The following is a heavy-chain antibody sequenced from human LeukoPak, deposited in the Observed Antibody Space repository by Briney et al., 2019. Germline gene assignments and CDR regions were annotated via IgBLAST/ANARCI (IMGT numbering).Heavy chain of an antibody. CDR2: IKQDGNEK. CDR3: ARDTLGEGEDANYAVYYFDY. V-gene: IGHV3-7*01. Sequence: GGSLRLSCAASGFSFTSYWMSWVRQAPGKGLEWVANIKQDGNEKYYADSVKGRFTISRDNAKNSLDLQMNSLRAEDTAVYYYARDTLGEGEDANYAVYYFDYWGQGSVVTVSS. J-gene: IGHJ4*02. D-gene: IGHD4/OR15-4a*01. CDR1: GFSFTSYW.